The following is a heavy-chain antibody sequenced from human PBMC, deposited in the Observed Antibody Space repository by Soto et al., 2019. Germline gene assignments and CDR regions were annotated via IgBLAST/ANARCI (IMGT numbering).Heavy chain of an antibody. CDR1: GGSISSRSYY. V-gene: IGHV4-39*01. J-gene: IGHJ4*02. CDR2: IYYSGST. Sequence: LSLTCTVSGGSISSRSYYWGWIRQPPGKGLEWIGSIYYSGSTYYNPSLKSRVTISVDTSKNQFSLKLSSVTAADTAVYYCARWGRYSSGWYNFDYWGQGTLVTVSS. D-gene: IGHD6-19*01. CDR3: ARWGRYSSGWYNFDY.